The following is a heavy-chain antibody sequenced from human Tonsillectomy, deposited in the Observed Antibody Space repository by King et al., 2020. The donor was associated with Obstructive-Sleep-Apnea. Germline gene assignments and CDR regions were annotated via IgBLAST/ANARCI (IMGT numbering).Heavy chain of an antibody. CDR2: ISAYNGNT. CDR3: ARDRGYYYGSSGYYSAAEYFQH. J-gene: IGHJ1*01. V-gene: IGHV1-18*01. Sequence: QLVQSGAEVKKPGASVKVSCKASGYTFTSYGISWVRQAPGQGLEWMGWISAYNGNTNYAQKLQGRVTMTTDTSTSTAYMELRSLRSDDTAVYYCARDRGYYYGSSGYYSAAEYFQHWGQGTLVTVSS. D-gene: IGHD3-22*01. CDR1: GYTFTSYG.